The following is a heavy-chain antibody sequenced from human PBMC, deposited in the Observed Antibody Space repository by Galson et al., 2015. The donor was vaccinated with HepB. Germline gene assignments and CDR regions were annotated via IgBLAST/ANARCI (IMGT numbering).Heavy chain of an antibody. J-gene: IGHJ4*02. Sequence: SVKVSCKASGYRFTNYGMTWVRQAPGQGLEWMGWINAYNGNTKYAQKFQGRVTMTTDTSTSTAYMELRSLRSDDTAVYYCARESMPDPWGDYWGQGTLVTVSS. D-gene: IGHD7-27*01. CDR1: GYRFTNYG. CDR3: ARESMPDPWGDY. V-gene: IGHV1-18*01. CDR2: INAYNGNT.